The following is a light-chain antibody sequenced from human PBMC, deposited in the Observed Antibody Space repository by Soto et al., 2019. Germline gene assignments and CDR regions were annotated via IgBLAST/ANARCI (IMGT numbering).Light chain of an antibody. CDR3: QYSGSASGWT. CDR1: QSLTNTF. Sequence: EIVLTQSPGTLSLSPGERATLSCRASQSLTNTFLAWYQQKPGQAPRLLIYGASGRATGIPDRFSGSGSGTDFTLTISRLEPEDFAVYYCQYSGSASGWTFGRGTKVDIK. V-gene: IGKV3-20*01. CDR2: GAS. J-gene: IGKJ1*01.